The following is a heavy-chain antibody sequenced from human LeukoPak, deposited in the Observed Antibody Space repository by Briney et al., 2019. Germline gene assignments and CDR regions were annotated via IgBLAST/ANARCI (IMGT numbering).Heavy chain of an antibody. J-gene: IGHJ3*02. V-gene: IGHV3-23*01. CDR2: ISGSSGHT. Sequence: GGSLRLSCAASGLTFSSYAMSWVRQAPRKGLEWVSAISGSSGHTYYADSVKGRFTISRDNSKNTLYLQMNSLRAEDTAVYYCARQVSGAFDIWGQGTMVTVSS. CDR3: ARQVSGAFDI. CDR1: GLTFSSYA. D-gene: IGHD1-14*01.